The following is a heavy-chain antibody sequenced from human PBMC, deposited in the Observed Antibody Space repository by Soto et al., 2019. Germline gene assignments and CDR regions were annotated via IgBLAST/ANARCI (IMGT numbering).Heavy chain of an antibody. J-gene: IGHJ6*02. V-gene: IGHV3-30*03. Sequence: QVQLVESGGGVVQPGRSLSLSCAASGFTFSSYGMHWVRQAPGKGLEWVAVISYDGSNKYYADSVKGRFTISRDNSKNTLYLQMNSLRAEDTAVYYCARNQPYYYGMDVWGQGTTVTVSS. D-gene: IGHD2-2*01. CDR2: ISYDGSNK. CDR1: GFTFSSYG. CDR3: ARNQPYYYGMDV.